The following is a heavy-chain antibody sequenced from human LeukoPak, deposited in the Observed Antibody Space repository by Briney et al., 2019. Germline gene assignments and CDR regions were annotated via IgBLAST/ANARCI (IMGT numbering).Heavy chain of an antibody. CDR3: ARDGGYCSSTSCSNWFDP. J-gene: IGHJ5*02. V-gene: IGHV4-59*01. Sequence: SETLSLTCTVSGGSISSYYWSWIRQPPGKGLEWIGYIYYSGSTNYNPSLKSRVTISVDTSKNQFSLKLSSVTAADTAVYYCARDGGYCSSTSCSNWFDPWGQGTLVTVS. D-gene: IGHD2-2*01. CDR2: IYYSGST. CDR1: GGSISSYY.